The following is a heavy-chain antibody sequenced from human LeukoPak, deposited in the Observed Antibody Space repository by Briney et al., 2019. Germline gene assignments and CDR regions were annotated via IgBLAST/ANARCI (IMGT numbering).Heavy chain of an antibody. D-gene: IGHD3-22*01. CDR2: ISYDGSNK. CDR1: GFTFSSYG. J-gene: IGHJ3*02. CDR3: AKHYYDSSGYEAHDAFNI. Sequence: GRSLRLSCAASGFTFSSYGMHWVRQAPGKGLEWVAVISYDGSNKYYADSVKGRFTISRDNSKNTLYLQMNSLRAEDTAVYYCAKHYYDSSGYEAHDAFNIWGQGTMVTVSS. V-gene: IGHV3-30*18.